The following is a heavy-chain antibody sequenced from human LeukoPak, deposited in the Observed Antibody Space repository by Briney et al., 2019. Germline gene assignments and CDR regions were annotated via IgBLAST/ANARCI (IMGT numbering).Heavy chain of an antibody. J-gene: IGHJ4*02. D-gene: IGHD6-19*01. CDR2: IYYSVSI. CDR1: GGSISRYY. Sequence: SETLSLTCTVSGGSISRYYWSWIRQPPGKGLEWIGYIYYSVSINYNPSLKSRVTISVDTSKNQFSLKLSSVTAADTAVYYCARQGGSAWYGVDYWGQGTLVTVSS. CDR3: ARQGGSAWYGVDY. V-gene: IGHV4-59*08.